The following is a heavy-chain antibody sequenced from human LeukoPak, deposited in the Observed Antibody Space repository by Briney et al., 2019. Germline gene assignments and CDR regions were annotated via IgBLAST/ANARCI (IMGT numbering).Heavy chain of an antibody. CDR2: IYHSGST. J-gene: IGHJ4*02. D-gene: IGHD3-10*01. Sequence: PSETLSLTCTVSGGSISGYYWGWIRQPPGKGLEWIGSIYHSGSTYYNPSLKSRVTISVDTSKNQFSLKLSSVTAADTAVYYCARVVIPNVPPLWFGELLVDYWGQGTLVTVSS. CDR1: GGSISGYY. V-gene: IGHV4-38-2*02. CDR3: ARVVIPNVPPLWFGELLVDY.